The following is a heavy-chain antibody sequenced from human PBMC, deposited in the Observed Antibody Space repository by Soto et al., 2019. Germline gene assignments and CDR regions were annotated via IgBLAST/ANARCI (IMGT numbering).Heavy chain of an antibody. CDR3: AKGRESSGSYRPFDY. CDR1: GYTFSSYA. V-gene: IGHV3-23*01. Sequence: AGSLRLSCAAAGYTFSSYAMSWVRQAPGKGLEWVSAIRAGAVATNYADSVKGRFTISRDNSKSTLYLQMNSLRAQDTAVYYCAKGRESSGSYRPFDYWGQGALVTVSS. J-gene: IGHJ4*02. CDR2: IRAGAVAT. D-gene: IGHD3-22*01.